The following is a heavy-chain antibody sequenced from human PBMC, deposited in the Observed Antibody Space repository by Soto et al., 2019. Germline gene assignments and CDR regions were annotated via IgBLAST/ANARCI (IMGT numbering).Heavy chain of an antibody. CDR1: GFTFSTYW. Sequence: EVQLVESGGGLVQPGGSLRVSCVASGFTFSTYWMSWVRQAPGKRREWVANINEDGSDKNYVESVKGRFIISRDNVNNSLYLQMNSLRVEHTALYYCARVVGVAGGRRIWLDPWGQGTLVNVSS. CDR3: ARVVGVAGGRRIWLDP. J-gene: IGHJ5*02. CDR2: INEDGSDK. V-gene: IGHV3-7*03. D-gene: IGHD6-13*01.